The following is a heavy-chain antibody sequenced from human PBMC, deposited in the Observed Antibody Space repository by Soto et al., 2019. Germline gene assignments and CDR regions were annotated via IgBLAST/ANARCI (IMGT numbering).Heavy chain of an antibody. D-gene: IGHD3-16*01. V-gene: IGHV4-30-4*01. Sequence: TLSLTCTVSGDSISSGNKYWSWIRQAPGKGLEWIGYIFSSGTTYYSPSLKSRLTMSLDTSQNQFSLRLASVTDADSAVYYCARVPSPFDYYYAMDVWGQGTTVTVS. CDR3: ARVPSPFDYYYAMDV. CDR1: GDSISSGNKY. CDR2: IFSSGTT. J-gene: IGHJ6*02.